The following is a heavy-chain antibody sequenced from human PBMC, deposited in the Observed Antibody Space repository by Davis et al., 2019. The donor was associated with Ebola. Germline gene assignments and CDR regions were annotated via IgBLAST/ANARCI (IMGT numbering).Heavy chain of an antibody. J-gene: IGHJ6*03. D-gene: IGHD3-3*01. V-gene: IGHV3-48*02. Sequence: GESLKISCAASGFTFSSYNMNWVRQAPGKGLEWVSYISSSSSTIYYADSVKGRFTISRDNAKNSLSLQMNSLRDEDTAVYYCARVSLFFWSGYPLGYMDVWGKGTTVTVSS. CDR1: GFTFSSYN. CDR2: ISSSSSTI. CDR3: ARVSLFFWSGYPLGYMDV.